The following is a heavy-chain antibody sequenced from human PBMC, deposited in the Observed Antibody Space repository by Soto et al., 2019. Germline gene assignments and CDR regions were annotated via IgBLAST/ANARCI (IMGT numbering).Heavy chain of an antibody. Sequence: QVQLVQSGAEVKKPGSSVKVSCKASGGTFSSYAISWVRQAPGQGLEWMGGIIPIFGTANYAQKFQGRVTSTADESTSTAYMERSSLRSEDTAVYYCARHGVRGDGMDVWGQGTTVTVSS. CDR2: IIPIFGTA. CDR3: ARHGVRGDGMDV. J-gene: IGHJ6*02. CDR1: GGTFSSYA. V-gene: IGHV1-69*12. D-gene: IGHD1-1*01.